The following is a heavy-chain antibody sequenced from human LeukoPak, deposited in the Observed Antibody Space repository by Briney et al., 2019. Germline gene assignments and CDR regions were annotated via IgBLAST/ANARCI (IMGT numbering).Heavy chain of an antibody. CDR3: ARVLSFGYSSGWYDY. CDR1: GFTFSSYA. CDR2: ISYDGGSK. Sequence: GGSLRLSCAASGFTFSSYAMHWVRQAPGEGLEWVAVISYDGGSKYYADSVKGRFTISRDNSKNTLSLQMNSLRADDTAVYYCARVLSFGYSSGWYDYWGQGTLVTVSS. V-gene: IGHV3-30-3*01. D-gene: IGHD6-19*01. J-gene: IGHJ4*02.